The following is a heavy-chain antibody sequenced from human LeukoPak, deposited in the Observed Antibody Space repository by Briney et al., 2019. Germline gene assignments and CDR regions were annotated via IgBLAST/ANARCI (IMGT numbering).Heavy chain of an antibody. CDR2: INPYNNNT. D-gene: IGHD1-26*01. CDR1: GYAFTNYY. V-gene: IGHV1-18*01. CDR3: ARDNVGGSYPYFYYYGMDV. Sequence: GASVKVSSKASGYAFTNYYFDWVRQAPGQRLEWMGWINPYNNNTRYARKFLDRISLTTDSSTNTAYLELRSLSSDDTAVYFCARDNVGGSYPYFYYYGMDVWGQGTTVTVSS. J-gene: IGHJ6*02.